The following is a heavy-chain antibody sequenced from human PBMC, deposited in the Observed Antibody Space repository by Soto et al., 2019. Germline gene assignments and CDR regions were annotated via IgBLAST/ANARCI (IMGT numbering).Heavy chain of an antibody. J-gene: IGHJ4*02. CDR2: INYSGNT. CDR3: ATRLSGSYSDY. V-gene: IGHV4-39*01. CDR1: GGSISSSTYY. D-gene: IGHD1-26*01. Sequence: QLQLQESGPGLVKPSATLSLTCTVSGGSISSSTYYWGWFRQPPGKGLEWIGSINYSGNTYYNPSLKSRVTMSVDTSRNQFSLKLNSVTAADTPVYYCATRLSGSYSDYWGQGILVTVSS.